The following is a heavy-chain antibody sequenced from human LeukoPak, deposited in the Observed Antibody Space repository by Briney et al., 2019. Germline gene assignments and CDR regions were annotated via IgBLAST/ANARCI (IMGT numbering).Heavy chain of an antibody. V-gene: IGHV1-2*02. D-gene: IGHD4/OR15-4a*01. CDR3: ASGDYGDPPLNY. CDR2: INPNTGGT. Sequence: ASVKVSCKASGYPFIGYYMHWVRQAPGQGLQWMGWINPNTGGTNYAQKFQGRVTMTRDTSISTAYMELSRLRSDDTAVYYCASGDYGDPPLNYWGQGTLVTVSS. CDR1: GYPFIGYY. J-gene: IGHJ4*02.